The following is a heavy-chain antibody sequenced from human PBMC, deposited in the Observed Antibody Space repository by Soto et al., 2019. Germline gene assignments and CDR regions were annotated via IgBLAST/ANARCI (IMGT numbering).Heavy chain of an antibody. CDR1: GGSISSSSYY. CDR3: ARHRRGAVADTYYFDY. Sequence: QLQLQESGPGLVKPSETLSLTCTVSGGSISSSSYYWGWIRQPPGKGLEWIGSIYYSGSTYYNPSLKSRVTISVDTSKNQFSLKLSSVTAADTAVYYCARHRRGAVADTYYFDYWGQGTLVTVSS. D-gene: IGHD6-19*01. CDR2: IYYSGST. V-gene: IGHV4-39*01. J-gene: IGHJ4*02.